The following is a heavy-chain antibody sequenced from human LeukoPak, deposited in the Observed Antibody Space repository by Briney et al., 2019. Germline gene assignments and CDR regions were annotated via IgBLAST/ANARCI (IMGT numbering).Heavy chain of an antibody. D-gene: IGHD5-18*01. CDR2: ISYDGSNK. Sequence: GGSLRLSCAASGFTFSSYGMHWVRQAPGKGLEWVAVISYDGSNKYYADSVKGRFTISRDNSKNTLHLQMNSLRAEDTAVYYCAKDGDSYGKYYFDYWGQGTLVTVSS. CDR1: GFTFSSYG. V-gene: IGHV3-30*18. J-gene: IGHJ4*02. CDR3: AKDGDSYGKYYFDY.